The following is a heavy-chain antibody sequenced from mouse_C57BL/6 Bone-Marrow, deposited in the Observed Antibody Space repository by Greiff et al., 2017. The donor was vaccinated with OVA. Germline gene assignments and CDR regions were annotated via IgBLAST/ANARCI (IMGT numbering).Heavy chain of an antibody. CDR3: TTDGYMRGNYAMDY. CDR2: IDPENGDT. V-gene: IGHV14-4*01. Sequence: EVQLQQSGAELVRPGASVKLSCTASGFNIKDDYMHWVKQRPEQGLEWIGWIDPENGDTEYASKFQGKATITADKSSNTAYLQLSSLTSEDTAVYYCTTDGYMRGNYAMDYWGQGTSVTVSS. D-gene: IGHD2-3*01. CDR1: GFNIKDDY. J-gene: IGHJ4*01.